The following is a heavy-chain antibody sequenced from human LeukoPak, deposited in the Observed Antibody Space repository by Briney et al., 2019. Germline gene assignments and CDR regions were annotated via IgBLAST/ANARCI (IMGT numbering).Heavy chain of an antibody. D-gene: IGHD1-1*01. CDR1: GYTFTSYG. J-gene: IGHJ6*03. V-gene: IGHV1-18*01. CDR2: ISAYNGNT. CDR3: ARGGAGSTYYHDMDV. Sequence: ASVKVSCKASGYTFTSYGISWVRQAPGQGLEWVGWISAYNGNTNYAQKLQGRVTMTTDTYTSTAYMELRSLRSDDTAVYYCARGGAGSTYYHDMDVWGKGTTVTVSS.